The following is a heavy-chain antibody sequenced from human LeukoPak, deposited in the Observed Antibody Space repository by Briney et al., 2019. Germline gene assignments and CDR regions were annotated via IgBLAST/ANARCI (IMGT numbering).Heavy chain of an antibody. J-gene: IGHJ4*02. V-gene: IGHV1-2*02. D-gene: IGHD5-24*01. CDR1: GYTFTGYY. Sequence: ASVKVSCKASGYTFTGYYLHWVRQAPGQGLEWVGGINSNNGDTHYAQNFQGRVTMTRDTSISTAYMELSRLGSDDTAVYYCARDGDGYNLDWGQGTLVTVSS. CDR3: ARDGDGYNLD. CDR2: INSNNGDT.